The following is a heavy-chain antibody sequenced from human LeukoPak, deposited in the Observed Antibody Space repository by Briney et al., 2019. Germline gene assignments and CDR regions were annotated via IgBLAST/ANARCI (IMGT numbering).Heavy chain of an antibody. D-gene: IGHD2-8*02. CDR1: GFTFSSYA. J-gene: IGHJ6*02. CDR3: VKLLNRYYYYGMDV. V-gene: IGHV3-23*01. CDR2: ISGSGGST. Sequence: GGSLRLSCAASGFTFSSYAMSWVRQAPGKGLEWVSLISGSGGSTYYADSVQGRFTISRDNSKNTLYLQMNSLRAEDTAIYYCVKLLNRYYYYGMDVWGQGTTVTVSS.